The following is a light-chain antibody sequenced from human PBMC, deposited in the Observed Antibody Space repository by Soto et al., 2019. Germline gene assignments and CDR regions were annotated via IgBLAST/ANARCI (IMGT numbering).Light chain of an antibody. CDR1: QSVSRSY. CDR3: PQYGSSPIT. V-gene: IGKV3-20*01. J-gene: IGKJ5*01. Sequence: EIVLTQSPATLSLSPGERATLSCRASQSVSRSYLAWYQQKPGQAPRPLIFGASSRATGIPDRFSGSGSGTDFTLTISRLEPEDFAVYYCPQYGSSPITFGQGTRLDIK. CDR2: GAS.